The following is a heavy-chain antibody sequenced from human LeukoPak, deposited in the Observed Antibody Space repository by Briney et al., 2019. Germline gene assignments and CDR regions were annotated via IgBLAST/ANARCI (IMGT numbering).Heavy chain of an antibody. CDR2: INQGGSDK. CDR3: TRDRSRAEDD. D-gene: IGHD1-14*01. Sequence: GGSLRLSCAASGLTFSGHWMSWVRQAPGRGLEWVANINQGGSDKYYVDSVKGRFTISRDNANNLLYLQMNSLRGEDTAVYYCTRDRSRAEDDWGQGTLVTVSS. CDR1: GLTFSGHW. J-gene: IGHJ4*02. V-gene: IGHV3-7*01.